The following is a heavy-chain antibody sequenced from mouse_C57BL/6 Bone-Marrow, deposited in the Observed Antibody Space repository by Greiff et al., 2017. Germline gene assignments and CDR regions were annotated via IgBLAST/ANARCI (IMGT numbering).Heavy chain of an antibody. V-gene: IGHV1-81*01. J-gene: IGHJ4*01. CDR1: GYTFTSYG. CDR3: ARPTPYAMDY. Sequence: LQESGAELARPGASVKLSCKASGYTFTSYGISWVKQRTGQGLEWIGEIYPRSGNTYYNEKFKGKATLTADKSSSTAYMELRSLTSEDSAVYFCARPTPYAMDYWGQGTSVTVSS. CDR2: IYPRSGNT.